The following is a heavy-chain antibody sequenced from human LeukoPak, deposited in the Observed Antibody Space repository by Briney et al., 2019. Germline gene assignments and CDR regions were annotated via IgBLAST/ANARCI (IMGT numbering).Heavy chain of an antibody. CDR2: IWYDGSNK. D-gene: IGHD5-18*01. Sequence: GGSLRLSCAASGFTFSSYGMLWVRQAPGKGLEWVAVIWYDGSNKYYADSVKGRFTISRDNSKNTLYLQMNSLRAEDTAVYYCARVRNRIQLWPLFDYWGQGTLVTVSS. V-gene: IGHV3-33*01. J-gene: IGHJ4*02. CDR3: ARVRNRIQLWPLFDY. CDR1: GFTFSSYG.